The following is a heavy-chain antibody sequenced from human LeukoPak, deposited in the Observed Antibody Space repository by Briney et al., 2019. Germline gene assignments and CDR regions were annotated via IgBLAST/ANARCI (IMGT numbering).Heavy chain of an antibody. Sequence: SETLSLTCTVSGGSISSYYWSWIRQPAGKGLEWIGRIYTSGSTNYNPSLKSRVTMSVDTSKNQFSLKLSSVTAADTAVYYCARHYGYCSGGSCYSPRPHWFDPWGQGTLVTVSS. CDR1: GGSISSYY. D-gene: IGHD2-15*01. CDR3: ARHYGYCSGGSCYSPRPHWFDP. CDR2: IYTSGST. J-gene: IGHJ5*02. V-gene: IGHV4-4*07.